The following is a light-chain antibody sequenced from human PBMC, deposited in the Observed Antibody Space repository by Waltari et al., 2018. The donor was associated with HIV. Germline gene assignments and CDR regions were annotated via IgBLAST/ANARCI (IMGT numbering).Light chain of an antibody. Sequence: QSVLTQPPSLSGAPGQRVTISCTGSSSNIGAGYDVHWYQQLPGTAPKLLIYGNTNRPSVFPDRFAASKSGTSAALAITGLQAEDEGTYYCQSYDNSLSGHWGFGGGTKLTVL. CDR2: GNT. CDR3: QSYDNSLSGHWG. CDR1: SSNIGAGYD. J-gene: IGLJ3*02. V-gene: IGLV1-40*01.